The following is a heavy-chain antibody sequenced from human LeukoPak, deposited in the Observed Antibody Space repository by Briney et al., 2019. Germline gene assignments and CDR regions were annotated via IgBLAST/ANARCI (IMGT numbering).Heavy chain of an antibody. Sequence: SETLSLTCTVSGGSISNSTFYWGWIRQPPGKGLEWIGDISDTGSTNYNPSLKSRVTISVDRSKNQFSLKLSSVTAADTAVYYCARDRRFGELLSPAFDPWGQGTLVTVSS. CDR1: GGSISNSTFY. CDR2: ISDTGST. V-gene: IGHV4-61*05. CDR3: ARDRRFGELLSPAFDP. D-gene: IGHD3-10*01. J-gene: IGHJ5*02.